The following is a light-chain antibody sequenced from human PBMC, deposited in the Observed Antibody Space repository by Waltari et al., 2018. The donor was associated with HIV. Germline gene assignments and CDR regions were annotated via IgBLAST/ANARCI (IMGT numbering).Light chain of an antibody. CDR3: QVWDTASNEGV. CDR1: RLGTKT. V-gene: IGLV3-21*04. CDR2: YDS. J-gene: IGLJ3*02. Sequence: YVLTQAPSVSQAPGKTATLTCEGDRLGTKTVHCYQQKSGQAPVLVIYYDSERPSGIPDRFSGSNSGNTATLTISRVEDGDEADYYCQVWDTASNEGVFGGGTKLTVL.